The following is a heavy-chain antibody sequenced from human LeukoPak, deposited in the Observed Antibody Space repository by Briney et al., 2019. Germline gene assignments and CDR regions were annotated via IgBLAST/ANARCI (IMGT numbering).Heavy chain of an antibody. D-gene: IGHD1-26*01. CDR1: GDSISNYY. V-gene: IGHV4-59*08. CDR3: EDIRCSGSYYTDY. Sequence: SETLSLTCTVSGDSISNYYWSWIRQPPGKGLEWIGYVFYNGNSNYNPSLESRVTMSVEASRYQFSLRYTSPTAPDTGCFYCEDIRCSGSYYTDYWGQGALVTVSS. J-gene: IGHJ4*02. CDR2: VFYNGNS.